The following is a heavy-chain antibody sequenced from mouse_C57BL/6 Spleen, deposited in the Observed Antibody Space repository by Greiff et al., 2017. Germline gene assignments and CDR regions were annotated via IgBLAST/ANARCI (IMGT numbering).Heavy chain of an antibody. CDR1: GYTFTSYW. V-gene: IGHV1-59*01. D-gene: IGHD1-1*01. Sequence: VQLQQPGAELVRPGTSVKLSCKASGYTFTSYWMHWVKQRPGQGLEWIGVIDPSDSYTNYNQKFKGKATLTVDTSSSTAYMQLSSLTSEDSAVYYCARGAYGSLYCDYWGQGTTLTVSS. J-gene: IGHJ2*01. CDR3: ARGAYGSLYCDY. CDR2: IDPSDSYT.